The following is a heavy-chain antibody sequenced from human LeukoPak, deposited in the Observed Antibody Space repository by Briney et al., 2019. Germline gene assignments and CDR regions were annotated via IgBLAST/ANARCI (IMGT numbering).Heavy chain of an antibody. CDR3: ARANDAFDI. CDR2: IYYSGST. J-gene: IGHJ3*02. CDR1: GGSISSYY. Sequence: SETLSLTCTVSGGSISSYYWSWIRQPPGKGLEWIGYIYYSGSTNYNPSLKSRVTISVDTSKNQFSLKLSSVTAADTAVYYCARANDAFDIWGQGTMLTVSS. V-gene: IGHV4-59*01.